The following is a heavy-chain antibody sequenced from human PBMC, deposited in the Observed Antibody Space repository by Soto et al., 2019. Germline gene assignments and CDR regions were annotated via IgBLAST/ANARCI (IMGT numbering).Heavy chain of an antibody. Sequence: ASVKVSCKASGYTITRYYMHGVRQAPGQGLEWMGIINPSSSATRYSQKFQGRVTMTRDVSTSTVYMEMSGLRSEDTGVYHCARGYCSSGSCYRLSYYDMDVWGQGTPVTVS. CDR3: ARGYCSSGSCYRLSYYDMDV. J-gene: IGHJ6*02. V-gene: IGHV1-46*01. CDR1: GYTITRYY. CDR2: INPSSSAT. D-gene: IGHD2-15*01.